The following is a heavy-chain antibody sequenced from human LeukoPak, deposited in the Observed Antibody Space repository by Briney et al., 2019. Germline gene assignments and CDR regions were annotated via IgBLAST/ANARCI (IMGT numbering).Heavy chain of an antibody. CDR1: GIVFSNTA. J-gene: IGHJ5*02. V-gene: IGHV3-23*01. CDR3: GKDGGQYSSGPEFDP. D-gene: IGHD6-19*01. Sequence: GGSLRLSCAASGIVFSNTAMNWARQSPGRGLEWVSAISGGGERTFCADSVKGRFTISRDNSKNMVYLQMNSLRADDTAIYYCGKDGGQYSSGPEFDPRGQGALVTVSS. CDR2: ISGGGERT.